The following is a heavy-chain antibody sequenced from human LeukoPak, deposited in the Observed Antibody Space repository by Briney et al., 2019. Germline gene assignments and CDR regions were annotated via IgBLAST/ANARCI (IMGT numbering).Heavy chain of an antibody. V-gene: IGHV4-59*01. CDR1: GGSISGYY. Sequence: SETLSLTCVVSGGSISGYYWTWIRQPPGKGLEWIGYIYYSGSTNYNPSLKSRVTISVDTSKNQFSLKLSSVTAADTAVYYCARDGSSGIAVAGTEYYYGMDVWGQGTTVTVSS. CDR3: ARDGSSGIAVAGTEYYYGMDV. CDR2: IYYSGST. J-gene: IGHJ6*02. D-gene: IGHD6-19*01.